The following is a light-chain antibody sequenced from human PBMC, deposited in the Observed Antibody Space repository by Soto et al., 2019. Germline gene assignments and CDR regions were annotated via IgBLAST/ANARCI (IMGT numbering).Light chain of an antibody. CDR2: DAS. CDR3: QQYFEWPPMT. CDR1: QSVSSK. J-gene: IGKJ1*01. V-gene: IGKV3-15*01. Sequence: EIVMTQSPTTLSVSPGERATLSCRASQSVSSKLAWYQQKPGQPPRLLIFDASARASGVPARFSGSGSGTEFILTISGLQSEDFAIYYCQQYFEWPPMTFGQGTKVEI.